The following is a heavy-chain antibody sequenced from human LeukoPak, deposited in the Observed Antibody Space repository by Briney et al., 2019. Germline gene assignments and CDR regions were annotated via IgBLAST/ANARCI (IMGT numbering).Heavy chain of an antibody. Sequence: GGSLRLSCPASGFTFDDYAMHWVRQAPGKGLEWVSGISWNSGSIGYADSVKGRFTISRDNAKNSLYLQMNSLRAEDTALYYCAKDGYPRYYYGMDVWGQGTTVTVSS. D-gene: IGHD3-16*02. CDR1: GFTFDDYA. CDR2: ISWNSGSI. V-gene: IGHV3-9*01. J-gene: IGHJ6*02. CDR3: AKDGYPRYYYGMDV.